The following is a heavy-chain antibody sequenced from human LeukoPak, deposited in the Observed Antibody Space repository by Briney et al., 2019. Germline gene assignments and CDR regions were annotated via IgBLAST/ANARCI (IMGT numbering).Heavy chain of an antibody. V-gene: IGHV1-18*01. Sequence: ASVKVSCKASGYTFTSYGISWVRQAPGQGLEWMGWISAYNGNTNYAQKLQGRVTMTTDTSTSTAYMELRSLRSDDTAVYYCARVGNIVVVPAAMLFGNYMDVWGKGTTVTVSS. CDR2: ISAYNGNT. J-gene: IGHJ6*03. CDR1: GYTFTSYG. CDR3: ARVGNIVVVPAAMLFGNYMDV. D-gene: IGHD2-2*01.